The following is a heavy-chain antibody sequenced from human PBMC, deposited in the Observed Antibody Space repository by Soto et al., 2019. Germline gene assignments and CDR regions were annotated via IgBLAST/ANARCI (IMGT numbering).Heavy chain of an antibody. V-gene: IGHV1-3*01. CDR2: INAGNGNT. CDR1: GYTFTSYA. CDR3: ARDPGGHYAFWSGYNNWFDP. Sequence: ASVKVSCKASGYTFTSYAMHWVRQAPGQRLEWMGWINAGNGNTKYSQKFQGRVTITRDTSASTAYMELSSLRSEDTAVYYCARDPGGHYAFWSGYNNWFDPWGQGTLVTVSS. J-gene: IGHJ5*02. D-gene: IGHD3-3*01.